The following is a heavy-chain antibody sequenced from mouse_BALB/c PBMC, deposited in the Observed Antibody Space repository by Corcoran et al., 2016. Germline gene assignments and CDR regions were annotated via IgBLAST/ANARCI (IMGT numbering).Heavy chain of an antibody. V-gene: IGHV14-3*02. J-gene: IGHJ4*01. CDR2: IDPANGNT. Sequence: EVQLQQSGAELVKPGASVKLSCTASGFNIKDTYMHWVKQRPEQGLEWIGWIDPANGNTKYDPKFQGKATITADTSSNTAYLQLSSLTSEDTAVYYCEGLRLRGAMDYWGQGTSVTVSS. CDR1: GFNIKDTY. CDR3: EGLRLRGAMDY. D-gene: IGHD1-2*01.